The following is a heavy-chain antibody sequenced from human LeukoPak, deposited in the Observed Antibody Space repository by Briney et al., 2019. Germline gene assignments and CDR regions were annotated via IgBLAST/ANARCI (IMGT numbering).Heavy chain of an antibody. Sequence: SETLSLTCTVSGGSISSGSDYWGWIRQPAGKGLEWIGRIYSSGSTKYNPSLKSRVTMTVDTSKNQFSLKLRSMTAADTAVYYCARGNYDSGSYYGHWFDPWGQGTLVTVSS. J-gene: IGHJ5*02. CDR3: ARGNYDSGSYYGHWFDP. CDR2: IYSSGST. CDR1: GGSISSGSDY. D-gene: IGHD3-10*01. V-gene: IGHV4-61*02.